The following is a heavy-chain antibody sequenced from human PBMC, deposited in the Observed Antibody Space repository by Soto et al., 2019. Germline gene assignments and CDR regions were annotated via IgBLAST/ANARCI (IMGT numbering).Heavy chain of an antibody. D-gene: IGHD5-12*01. CDR1: NGSFSGYY. V-gene: IGHV4-34*01. CDR2: INHSGST. J-gene: IGHJ6*02. Sequence: SETLSLTCAGYNGSFSGYYWSWIRQAPGKGLEWIGEINHSGSTNYNPSLKSRVTISVDTSKNQFSMRLTSGTAADTAVYYCARGGGYDYLEYYYGMEVCGQVTTVTV. CDR3: ARGGGYDYLEYYYGMEV.